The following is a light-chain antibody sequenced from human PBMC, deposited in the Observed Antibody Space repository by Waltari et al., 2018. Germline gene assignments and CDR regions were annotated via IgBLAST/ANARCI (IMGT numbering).Light chain of an antibody. CDR3: HSRETFSTRL. Sequence: SSDLTQDPSLSVALGQTVRITCPGDSLRRYYASWYQQRPGQAPILVLYGPDNRPSGIPDRFSGSTSGNTASLTITGAKAEDEADYYCHSRETFSTRLFGGGTRLTV. CDR1: SLRRYY. CDR2: GPD. J-gene: IGLJ2*01. V-gene: IGLV3-19*01.